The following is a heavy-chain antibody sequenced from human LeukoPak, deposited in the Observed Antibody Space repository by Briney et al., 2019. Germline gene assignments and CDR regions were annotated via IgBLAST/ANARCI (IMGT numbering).Heavy chain of an antibody. CDR2: ISSSSGYI. CDR3: ARQMVRGVIRGFDY. CDR1: GFTFSSYS. J-gene: IGHJ4*02. Sequence: PGGSLRLSCAASGFTFSSYSMNWVRQAPGKGLEWVSSISSSSGYIYYADSVKGRFTISRDNAKNSLYLQMNSLRAEDTAVYYCARQMVRGVIRGFDYWGQGTLVTVSS. D-gene: IGHD3-10*01. V-gene: IGHV3-21*01.